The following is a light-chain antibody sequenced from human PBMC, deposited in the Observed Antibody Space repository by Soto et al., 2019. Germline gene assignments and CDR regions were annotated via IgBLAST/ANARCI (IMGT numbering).Light chain of an antibody. J-gene: IGLJ1*01. CDR1: SSDVGGYNY. V-gene: IGLV2-14*01. Sequence: QSALTQPASVSGSPGQSITISCTGTSSDVGGYNYVSWYQQHPGKAPKLMIYHVSNRPSGVSNRFSGSKSDNTVSLTISGLQSEDEADYYCNSYTSSSTYVFGTGTKLTVL. CDR2: HVS. CDR3: NSYTSSSTYV.